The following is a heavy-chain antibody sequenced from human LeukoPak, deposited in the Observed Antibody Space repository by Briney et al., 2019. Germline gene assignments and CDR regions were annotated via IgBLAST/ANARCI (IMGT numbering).Heavy chain of an antibody. J-gene: IGHJ4*02. CDR2: IIPIFGTA. V-gene: IGHV1-69*13. D-gene: IGHD3-10*01. CDR3: AREGREGLDY. CDR1: GGTFSSYA. Sequence: ASVMVSCKASGGTFSSYAISWVRQAPGQGLEWMGGIIPIFGTANYAQKFQGRVTITADESTSTAYMELSSLRSEDTAVYYCAREGREGLDYWGQGTLVTVSS.